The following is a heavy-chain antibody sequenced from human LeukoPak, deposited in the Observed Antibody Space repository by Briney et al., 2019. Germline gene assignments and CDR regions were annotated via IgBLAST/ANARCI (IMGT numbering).Heavy chain of an antibody. V-gene: IGHV3-48*04. Sequence: GGSLRLSCAASGFTFSSYSMNWVRQAPGKGLEWVSYISSSSSTIYYADSVKGRFTISRDNAKNSLYLQMNSLRAEDTAVYYCARDTFSNYLYYCYYYMDVWGKGTTVTVSS. D-gene: IGHD4-11*01. CDR1: GFTFSSYS. CDR2: ISSSSSTI. J-gene: IGHJ6*03. CDR3: ARDTFSNYLYYCYYYMDV.